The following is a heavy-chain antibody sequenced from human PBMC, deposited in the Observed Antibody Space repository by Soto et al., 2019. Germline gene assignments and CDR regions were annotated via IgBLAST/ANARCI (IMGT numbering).Heavy chain of an antibody. CDR1: GFTFSSND. CDR3: ATRPLSRGAP. D-gene: IGHD3-10*01. V-gene: IGHV3-53*01. CDR2: IYSGGST. Sequence: EVQLVESGGGLIQPGGSLRLSCAASGFTFSSNDMNWVRQAPGKGLEWVSLIYSGGSTYYAASVKGRFTISRDNSKNTLYLQMGSRRAEDTAVYSCATRPLSRGAPWGQGTMVTVSS. J-gene: IGHJ3*01.